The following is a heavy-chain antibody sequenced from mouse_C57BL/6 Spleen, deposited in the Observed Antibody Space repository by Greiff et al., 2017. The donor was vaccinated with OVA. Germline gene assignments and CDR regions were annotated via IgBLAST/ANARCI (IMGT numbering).Heavy chain of an antibody. CDR2: INPNYGTT. D-gene: IGHD1-1*01. Sequence: VHVKQSGPELVKPGASVKISCKASGYSFTDYNMNWVKQSNGKSLEWIGVINPNYGTTSYNQKFKGKATLTVDQSSSTAYMQLNSLTSEDSAVYYCARSYYGSSLAWFAYWGQGTLVTVSA. J-gene: IGHJ3*01. V-gene: IGHV1-39*01. CDR3: ARSYYGSSLAWFAY. CDR1: GYSFTDYN.